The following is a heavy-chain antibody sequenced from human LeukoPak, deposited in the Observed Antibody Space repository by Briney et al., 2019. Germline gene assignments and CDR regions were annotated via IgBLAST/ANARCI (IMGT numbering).Heavy chain of an antibody. CDR2: ISGPAGSW. CDR3: AKKVGLVSAPLYYFDV. V-gene: IGHV3-23*01. D-gene: IGHD5/OR15-5a*01. Sequence: SGGSLRLSCAASGFTFSSYSMNWVRQAPGKGLEWVSAISGPAGSWDYADSVKGRFTISRDNSKNTLFLQMNSLRADDTAIYYCAKKVGLVSAPLYYFDVWGQGTLVTVSS. J-gene: IGHJ4*02. CDR1: GFTFSSYS.